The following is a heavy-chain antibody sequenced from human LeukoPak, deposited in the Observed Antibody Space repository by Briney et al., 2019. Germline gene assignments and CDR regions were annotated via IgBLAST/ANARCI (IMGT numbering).Heavy chain of an antibody. V-gene: IGHV4-39*01. CDR1: GGSIISSDYH. D-gene: IGHD2-15*01. CDR3: ARHCCSGPAKRVFDI. CDR2: ISYSGNT. Sequence: SETLSLACTVSGGSIISSDYHWGWVRQPPGRGLEWIGTISYSGNTDYNPSLRSRVTISVDTSNNQFSLRLGSVTAADTAVYHCARHCCSGPAKRVFDIWGQGTMVTVSS. J-gene: IGHJ3*02.